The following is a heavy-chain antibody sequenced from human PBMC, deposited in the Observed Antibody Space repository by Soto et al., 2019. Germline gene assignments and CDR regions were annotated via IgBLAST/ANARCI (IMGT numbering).Heavy chain of an antibody. CDR3: ARQEYDSGTEDAFDI. V-gene: IGHV4-39*01. Sequence: QLQLQESGPGLVKPSETLSLTCTVSGGSISSSSYYWGWIRQPPGKGLEWIGSIYYSGSTYYNPSLKSRVTISVDTSKNQFSLKLSSVTAADTAVYYCARQEYDSGTEDAFDIWGQGTMVTVSS. D-gene: IGHD1-26*01. CDR1: GGSISSSSYY. CDR2: IYYSGST. J-gene: IGHJ3*02.